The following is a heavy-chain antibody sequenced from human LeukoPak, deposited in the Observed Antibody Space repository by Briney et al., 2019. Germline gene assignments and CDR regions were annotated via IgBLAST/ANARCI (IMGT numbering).Heavy chain of an antibody. CDR3: ATAIVVPASRTESFDY. D-gene: IGHD2-2*01. CDR2: ISSSSSYI. CDR1: GFTFSSYS. V-gene: IGHV3-21*01. J-gene: IGHJ4*02. Sequence: GGSLRLSCAASGFTFSSYSMNWVRQAPGKGLEWVSSISSSSSYIYYADSVKGRFTISRDNAKNSLYLQMNSLRAEDTAVYYCATAIVVPASRTESFDYWGQGTLVTVSS.